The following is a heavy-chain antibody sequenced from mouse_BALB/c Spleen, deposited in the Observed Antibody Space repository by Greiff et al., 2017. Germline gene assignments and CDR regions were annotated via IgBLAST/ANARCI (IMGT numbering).Heavy chain of an antibody. V-gene: IGHV2-6-7*01. Sequence: VHLVESGPGLVAPSQSLSITCTVSGFSLTGYGVNWVRQPPGKGLEWLGMIWGDGSTDYNSALKSRLSISKDNSKSQVFLKMNSLQTDDTARYYCAREGFYYGNYYAMDYWGQGTSVTVSS. CDR2: IWGDGST. D-gene: IGHD2-1*01. CDR1: GFSLTGYG. J-gene: IGHJ4*01. CDR3: AREGFYYGNYYAMDY.